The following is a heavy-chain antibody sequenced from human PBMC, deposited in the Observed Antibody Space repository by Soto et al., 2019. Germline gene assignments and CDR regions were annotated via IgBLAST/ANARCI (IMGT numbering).Heavy chain of an antibody. J-gene: IGHJ6*02. V-gene: IGHV1-8*01. D-gene: IGHD1-26*01. CDR1: GYTFTSYD. CDR3: ARGRSYSHYYYYYGMDV. Sequence: QVQLVQSGAEVKKPGASVKVSCKASGYTFTSYDINWVRQATGQGLEWMGWMNPNSGNTGYAQKFRGRVTMSRNTSISTAYMELSSLRSDDTAVYYGARGRSYSHYYYYYGMDVWGQGTTVTVSS. CDR2: MNPNSGNT.